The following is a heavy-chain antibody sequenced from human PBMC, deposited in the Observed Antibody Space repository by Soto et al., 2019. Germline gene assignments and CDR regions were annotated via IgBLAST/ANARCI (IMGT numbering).Heavy chain of an antibody. CDR2: IYYSGST. CDR1: GGSISSGGYY. Sequence: QVQLQEPGPGLVTPSQTLSLTCAVSGGSISSGGYYWSWVRQHPGKGLEWIGYIYYSGSTHYNPSLKSRVTISPETSKNHFSLKLTAVTAADTAVYYGARGIYNDYNYYGRDVWCQGTTVSVSS. V-gene: IGHV4-31*11. CDR3: ARGIYNDYNYYGRDV. J-gene: IGHJ6*02. D-gene: IGHD3-10*01.